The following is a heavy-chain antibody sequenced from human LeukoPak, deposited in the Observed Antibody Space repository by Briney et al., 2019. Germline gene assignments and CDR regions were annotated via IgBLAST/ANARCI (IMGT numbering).Heavy chain of an antibody. D-gene: IGHD5-12*01. CDR3: AKDSATITGSYSYNWFDF. J-gene: IGHJ5*01. Sequence: GGSLRLSCTASGFTFNDYAMHWVRQAPGKGLQWVSLISGDGGSTFCADSVRGRFTISRDNSKNSLYLQMSGLRTEDTAIYYCAKDSATITGSYSYNWFDFWGQGNLVTVSS. CDR2: ISGDGGST. CDR1: GFTFNDYA. V-gene: IGHV3-43*02.